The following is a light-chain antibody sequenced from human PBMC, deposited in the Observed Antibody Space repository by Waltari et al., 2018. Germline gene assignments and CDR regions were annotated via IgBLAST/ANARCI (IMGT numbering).Light chain of an antibody. Sequence: DIQMTQSPSSLSASIGDTVTITCRARQGLIRYLNWFQQKPGKAPKLLIYDASSLENGVLTRLRGSGSVTEVSLTISSLQPEDFAVYYCLQHDSYPLTFGGGTKVEIK. CDR1: QGLIRY. CDR2: DAS. J-gene: IGKJ4*01. V-gene: IGKV1-17*01. CDR3: LQHDSYPLT.